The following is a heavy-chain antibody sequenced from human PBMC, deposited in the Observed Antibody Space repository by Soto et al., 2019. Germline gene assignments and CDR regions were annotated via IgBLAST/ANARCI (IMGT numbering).Heavy chain of an antibody. CDR1: GFTFINYA. V-gene: IGHV3-30-3*01. CDR3: ARDHSTRESYQGILDS. D-gene: IGHD1-26*01. CDR2: ISHDGSNK. Sequence: QVQLVESGGGVVQPGRSLRLSCAASGFTFINYAMHWVRQAPGKGLEWVSVISHDGSNKYYADSVKGRFTISRDNSKNTLFLPMNRLRPEDTAVYFCARDHSTRESYQGILDSWGQGALVTVSS. J-gene: IGHJ4*02.